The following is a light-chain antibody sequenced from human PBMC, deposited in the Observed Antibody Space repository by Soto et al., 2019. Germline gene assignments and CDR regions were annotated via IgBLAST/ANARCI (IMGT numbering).Light chain of an antibody. V-gene: IGLV2-11*01. CDR3: CSYAGSYTYV. CDR1: SSDVGGYNY. CDR2: DVS. Sequence: QSVLTQLRSVSGSPGQSATISCTGTSSDVGGYNYASWYQQHPGKAPKLMIFDVSKRPSGVPDRFSGSKSANTASLTISGLQAEDEADYYCCSYAGSYTYVFGTGTKVTVL. J-gene: IGLJ1*01.